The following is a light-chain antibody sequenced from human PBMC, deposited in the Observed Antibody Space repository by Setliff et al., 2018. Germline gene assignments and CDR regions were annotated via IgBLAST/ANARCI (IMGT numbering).Light chain of an antibody. J-gene: IGLJ1*01. V-gene: IGLV2-14*03. CDR2: DVS. CDR3: CAYTASTTHV. Sequence: QSALTQPASVSGSPGQSITISCSGTSNDVGAYDLVSWYQQHPGKVPKPIIFDVSNRPSGVSHRFSGSKSGNTASLTISGLQADDEADYYCCAYTASTTHVFVNGTKVTVL. CDR1: SNDVGAYDL.